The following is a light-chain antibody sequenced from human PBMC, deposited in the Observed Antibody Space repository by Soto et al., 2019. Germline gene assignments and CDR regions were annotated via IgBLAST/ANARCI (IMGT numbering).Light chain of an antibody. CDR3: QQYNSWPIT. V-gene: IGKV3-15*01. J-gene: IGKJ5*01. Sequence: EVGVSQSPSTLSVSPGGRATLSCRASQIVSSNLAWYQQKPGQAPRLLIYGASTRATGIPARFSGSGSGTELTLTITSLQSEDFAVYYCQQYNSWPITFGQGTRLEIK. CDR1: QIVSSN. CDR2: GAS.